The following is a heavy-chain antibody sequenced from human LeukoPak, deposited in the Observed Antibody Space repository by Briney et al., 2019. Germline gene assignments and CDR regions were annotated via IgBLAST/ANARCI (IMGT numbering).Heavy chain of an antibody. V-gene: IGHV4-30-2*01. D-gene: IGHD7-27*01. CDR1: GGSISSGGYY. CDR3: AREKYTAGVYYYYMDV. CDR2: IYHSGST. J-gene: IGHJ6*03. Sequence: PSETLSLTCTVSGGSISSGGYYWSWIRQPPGKGLEWIGYIYHSGSTYYNPSLKSRVTISVDRSKNQFSLKLSSVTAADTAVYYCAREKYTAGVYYYYMDVWGKGTTVTVSS.